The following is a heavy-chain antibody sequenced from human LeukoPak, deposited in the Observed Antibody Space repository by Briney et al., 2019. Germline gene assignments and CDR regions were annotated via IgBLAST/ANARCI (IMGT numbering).Heavy chain of an antibody. CDR1: GYTLTNYN. CDR3: ARIGYNHHLDY. J-gene: IGHJ4*02. CDR2: INTYKGDT. Sequence: ASVKVSCKASGYTLTNYNISWVRQAPGHGLEWMGWINTYKGDTLYAQKLQGRVTMTADTSTNTAYIELRSLRFDDTAVYYCARIGYNHHLDYWGQGTLVTVSS. V-gene: IGHV1-18*01. D-gene: IGHD5-24*01.